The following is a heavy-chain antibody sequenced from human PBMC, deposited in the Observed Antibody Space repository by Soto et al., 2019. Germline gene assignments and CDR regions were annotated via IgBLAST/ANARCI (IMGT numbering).Heavy chain of an antibody. D-gene: IGHD1-7*01. V-gene: IGHV4-4*02. J-gene: IGHJ6*02. CDR2: IYHSGST. CDR1: GGSISSSNW. Sequence: SETLSLTCAVSGGSISSSNWWSWVRQPPGEGLEWIGEIYHSGSTNYNPSLKSRVTISVDKSKNQFSLKLSSVTVADTAVYYCARDQVTGTTRGMDVWGQGTTVTVSS. CDR3: ARDQVTGTTRGMDV.